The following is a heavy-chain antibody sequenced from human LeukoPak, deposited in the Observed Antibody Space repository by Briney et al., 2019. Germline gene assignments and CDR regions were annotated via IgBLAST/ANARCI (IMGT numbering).Heavy chain of an antibody. CDR3: ARLHSAVYYGDAFDI. CDR2: LKEDGSEK. CDR1: GFTFSSYC. J-gene: IGHJ3*02. D-gene: IGHD3-10*01. V-gene: IGHV3-7*03. Sequence: GGSLRLSCAVYGFTFSSYCMTWVRQAPGKGLEWVAKLKEDGSEKYYVYSVKGRFTVSRDNVKNSLFLQMNSLRAEDTAAYYCARLHSAVYYGDAFDIWGQGTMVTVSS.